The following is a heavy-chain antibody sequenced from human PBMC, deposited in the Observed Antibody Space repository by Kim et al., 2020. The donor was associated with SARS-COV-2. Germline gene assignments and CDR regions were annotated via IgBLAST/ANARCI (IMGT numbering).Heavy chain of an antibody. D-gene: IGHD1-26*01. J-gene: IGHJ4*02. CDR3: ARALSGSYCFDY. V-gene: IGHV1-46*01. Sequence: SYAQKFQGRVTMTRDTSTSTVYMELSSLRSEDTAVYYCARALSGSYCFDYWGQGTLVTVSS.